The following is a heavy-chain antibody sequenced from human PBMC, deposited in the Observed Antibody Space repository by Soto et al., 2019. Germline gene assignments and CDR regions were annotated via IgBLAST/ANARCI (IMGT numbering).Heavy chain of an antibody. Sequence: GGSLRLSCAASGFSFSSYGMEWVRQAPGKGLEWVARISNDGSNEYYVDSVKGRFTISRDNSKNTLYLQMDSLRAEDTAVYYCAKGEVRGIIPSYFDYWGLGTLVTVPQ. CDR3: AKGEVRGIIPSYFDY. D-gene: IGHD3-10*01. V-gene: IGHV3-30*18. CDR1: GFSFSSYG. CDR2: ISNDGSNE. J-gene: IGHJ4*02.